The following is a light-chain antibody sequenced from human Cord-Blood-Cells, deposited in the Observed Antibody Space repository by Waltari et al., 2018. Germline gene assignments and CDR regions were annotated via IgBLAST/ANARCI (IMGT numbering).Light chain of an antibody. V-gene: IGKV1D-12*01. CDR3: QQANSFPPRT. Sequence: DIQMTQSPSYVSASVADRVTIPCRASQGISSCLAWYQQKPGKAPKLLIYAASSLQSGVPSRFSGSGSGTDFTRTISSLQPEDFATYYCQQANSFPPRTFGGGTKVEIK. CDR1: QGISSC. CDR2: AAS. J-gene: IGKJ4*01.